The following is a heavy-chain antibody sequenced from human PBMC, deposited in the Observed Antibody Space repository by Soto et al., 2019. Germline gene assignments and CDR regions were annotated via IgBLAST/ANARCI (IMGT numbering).Heavy chain of an antibody. D-gene: IGHD3-22*01. Sequence: GGSLRLSCAASGFTFSSYAMTWVRQAPGKRREWVSAISGSGGSTYYAASVKGRSTISRHKSKNTLYLQMNSLRAEDTAVYYCATPAARITMIVVVAYFDYWGQGTLVTVSS. CDR1: GFTFSSYA. CDR2: ISGSGGST. V-gene: IGHV3-23*01. J-gene: IGHJ4*02. CDR3: ATPAARITMIVVVAYFDY.